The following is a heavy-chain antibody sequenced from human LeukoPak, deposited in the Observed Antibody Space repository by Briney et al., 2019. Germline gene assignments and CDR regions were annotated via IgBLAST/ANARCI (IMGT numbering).Heavy chain of an antibody. CDR1: GGSVSSGGYY. V-gene: IGHV4-31*11. J-gene: IGHJ4*02. CDR2: IYYSGRT. D-gene: IGHD4-17*01. Sequence: SETLSLTCAVSGGSVSSGGYYWTWIRQHPGKGLEWLGYIYYSGRTYYNPSLKSRITISLDTSENRFSLNLTSVSAADTAFYYCARSSDYGDYDWGQGTLVTVSS. CDR3: ARSSDYGDYD.